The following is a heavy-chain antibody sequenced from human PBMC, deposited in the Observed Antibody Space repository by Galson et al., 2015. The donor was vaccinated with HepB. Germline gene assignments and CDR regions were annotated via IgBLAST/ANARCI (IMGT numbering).Heavy chain of an antibody. CDR3: ARDIYYYGSGTYAFDP. V-gene: IGHV4-39*07. Sequence: SETLSLTCTVSGGSISSSSYYWGWIRQPPGKGLEWIGSIYYSGSTYYNPSLKSRVTMSVDTSKNQFSLKLSSVTAADTAMYYCARDIYYYGSGTYAFDPWGQGTLVTVSS. CDR2: IYYSGST. D-gene: IGHD3-10*01. J-gene: IGHJ5*02. CDR1: GGSISSSSYY.